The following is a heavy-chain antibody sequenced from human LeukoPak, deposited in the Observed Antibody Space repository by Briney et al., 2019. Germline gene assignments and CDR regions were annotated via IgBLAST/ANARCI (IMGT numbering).Heavy chain of an antibody. CDR1: GFTFSSHS. J-gene: IGHJ4*02. D-gene: IGHD3-22*01. V-gene: IGHV3-48*01. CDR3: ARGAYYYED. CDR2: ISSSSSTI. Sequence: GRSLRLSCAASGFTFSSHSMNWVRQAPGKGLEWVSYISSSSSTIYYADSVKGRFTISRDNPKNSLYLQMSSLRAEDTAVYYCARGAYYYEDWGQGTLVTVSS.